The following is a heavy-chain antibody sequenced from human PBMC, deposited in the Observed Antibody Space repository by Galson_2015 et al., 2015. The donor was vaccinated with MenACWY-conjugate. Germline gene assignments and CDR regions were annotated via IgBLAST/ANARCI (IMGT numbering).Heavy chain of an antibody. CDR2: ISAYNGDT. D-gene: IGHD2-2*01. Sequence: SVKVSCKASGYTFTSYGISWVRQAPGQGLEWMGWISAYNGDTNYALKLQGRVAMTTDTSTTTAYMELRSLRSDDTAVYYCARVGNTNCYAGCSGDYWGQGTLVTVPS. CDR1: GYTFTSYG. V-gene: IGHV1-18*01. J-gene: IGHJ4*02. CDR3: ARVGNTNCYAGCSGDY.